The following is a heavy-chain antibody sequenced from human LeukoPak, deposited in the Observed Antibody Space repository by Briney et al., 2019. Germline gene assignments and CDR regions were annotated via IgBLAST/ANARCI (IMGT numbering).Heavy chain of an antibody. CDR3: ARVYYYDSSGYDAYYFDY. CDR2: IYYSGST. CDR1: DGSISGYY. J-gene: IGHJ4*02. Sequence: PSETLSLTCTVSDGSISGYYWGWIRQPPGKGLEWIGSIYYSGSTYYNPSLKSRVTISVDTSKNQFSLKLSSVTAADTAVYYCARVYYYDSSGYDAYYFDYWGQGTLVTVSS. V-gene: IGHV4-39*07. D-gene: IGHD3-22*01.